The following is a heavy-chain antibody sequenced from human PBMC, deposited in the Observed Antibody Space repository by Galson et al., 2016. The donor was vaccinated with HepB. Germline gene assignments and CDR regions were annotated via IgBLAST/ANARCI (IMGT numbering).Heavy chain of an antibody. Sequence: SLRLSCAASGFNFSRYVMAWVRQSPGKGLEWVSGIIGSGATTFYADSLEGRFTISRDNSRNTLYLQMNSLRAEDTAVYYCAKEDSMIVVGGFDYWGQGTLVTVSS. CDR2: IIGSGATT. CDR3: AKEDSMIVVGGFDY. CDR1: GFNFSRYV. J-gene: IGHJ4*02. D-gene: IGHD3-22*01. V-gene: IGHV3-23*01.